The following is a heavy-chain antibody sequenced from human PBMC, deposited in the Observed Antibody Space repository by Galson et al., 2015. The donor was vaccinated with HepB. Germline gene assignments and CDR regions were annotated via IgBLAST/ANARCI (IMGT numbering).Heavy chain of an antibody. CDR2: IDPSDSYT. J-gene: IGHJ6*02. CDR3: ARQVVPAAMPPNHYGMDV. Sequence: QSGAEVKKPGESLRISCKGSGYSFTSYWISWVRQMPGKGLEWMGRIDPSDSYTNYSPSFQGHVTISADKSISTAYLQWSSLKASDTAMYYCARQVVPAAMPPNHYGMDVWGQGTTVTVSS. D-gene: IGHD2-2*01. V-gene: IGHV5-10-1*01. CDR1: GYSFTSYW.